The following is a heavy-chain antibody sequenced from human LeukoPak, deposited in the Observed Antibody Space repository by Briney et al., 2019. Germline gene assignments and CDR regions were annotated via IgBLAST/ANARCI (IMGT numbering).Heavy chain of an antibody. CDR2: ISAYNGNT. V-gene: IGHV1-18*01. CDR3: ARDSKKLRWYNDY. J-gene: IGHJ4*02. CDR1: GYTFTSYG. Sequence: RASERVSCKASGYTFTSYGISWVRQAPGQGLEWMGWISAYNGNTNYAQKLQGRVTMTTDTSTSTAYMELRSLRSDDTAVYYCARDSKKLRWYNDYWGQGTLVTVSS. D-gene: IGHD4-23*01.